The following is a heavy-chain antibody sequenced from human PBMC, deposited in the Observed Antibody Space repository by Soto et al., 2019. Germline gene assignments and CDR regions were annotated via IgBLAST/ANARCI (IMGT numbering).Heavy chain of an antibody. J-gene: IGHJ4*02. CDR1: GGTFSSYA. CDR3: ARDSEVPAATLAFFDY. Sequence: QVQLVQSGAEVKKPGSSVKVSCKASGGTFSSYAISWVRQAPGQGLEWMGGIIPIFGTASYAQKFQGRVTITADESTSTAYMELSSLRSEDTAVYYCARDSEVPAATLAFFDYWGQGTLVTVSS. CDR2: IIPIFGTA. V-gene: IGHV1-69*01. D-gene: IGHD2-2*01.